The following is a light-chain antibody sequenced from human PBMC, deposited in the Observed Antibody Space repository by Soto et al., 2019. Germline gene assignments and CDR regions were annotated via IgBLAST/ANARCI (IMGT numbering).Light chain of an antibody. V-gene: IGLV2-14*01. J-gene: IGLJ2*01. Sequence: QSVLTQPASVSGSPGQSITISCTGTSSDVGGYNYVSWYQQHPGKAPKLMIYDVSNRPSGVSNRFAGSKPGNTASLTISGRQAEDEADYYCSSYTSSSTVVFGGGTKLTVL. CDR1: SSDVGGYNY. CDR3: SSYTSSSTVV. CDR2: DVS.